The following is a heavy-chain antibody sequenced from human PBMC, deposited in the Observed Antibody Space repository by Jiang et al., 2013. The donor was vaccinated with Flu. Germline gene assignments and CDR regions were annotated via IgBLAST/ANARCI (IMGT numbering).Heavy chain of an antibody. CDR2: IKQDGTEK. CDR3: VREAEDRYDGLLEWLFPRHFDR. J-gene: IGHJ4*02. Sequence: VQLVESGGDLVQPGGSLSLSCLASGFMFSDFWMSWVRQVPGKGLEWVANIKQDGTEKNYLDSVKGRFSISRDNARNSLSLRMDNLRDEDTAVYYCVREAEDRYDGLLEWLFPRHFDRWGREPWSPSPQ. V-gene: IGHV3-7*03. D-gene: IGHD3-3*01. CDR1: GFMFSDFW.